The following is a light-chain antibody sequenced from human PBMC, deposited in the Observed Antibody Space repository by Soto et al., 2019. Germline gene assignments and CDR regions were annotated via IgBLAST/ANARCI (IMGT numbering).Light chain of an antibody. J-gene: IGKJ1*01. Sequence: EIVMTQSPATLSVSPGATATLSCRASQSVSADLAWYQQKPGQVPRVLIYGASTRATDIPARFSGSGSGTDFTLTIDSLQSEDFAVYYCQQYNNWPRTFGQGTKVDNK. CDR3: QQYNNWPRT. CDR1: QSVSAD. CDR2: GAS. V-gene: IGKV3-15*01.